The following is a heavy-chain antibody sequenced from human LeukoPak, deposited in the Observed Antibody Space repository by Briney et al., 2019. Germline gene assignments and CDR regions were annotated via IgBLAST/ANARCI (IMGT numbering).Heavy chain of an antibody. CDR3: ARGIPSRLAIALRSRYGSGVGMDV. CDR2: INHSGST. Sequence: SETLSLTGAVYGGSFSGYYWSWIRQPPGKGLEWIGEINHSGSTNYNPSLKSRVTISVDTSKNQFSLKLSSVTAADTAVYYCARGIPSRLAIALRSRYGSGVGMDVWGQGTTVTVSS. CDR1: GGSFSGYY. J-gene: IGHJ6*02. V-gene: IGHV4-34*01. D-gene: IGHD3-10*01.